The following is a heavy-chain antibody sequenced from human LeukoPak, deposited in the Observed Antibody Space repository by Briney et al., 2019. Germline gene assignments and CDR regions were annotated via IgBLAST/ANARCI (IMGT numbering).Heavy chain of an antibody. CDR1: GFTFTSYA. J-gene: IGHJ4*02. CDR3: AKDPRVGSRVATPCH. D-gene: IGHD5-24*01. V-gene: IGHV3-23*01. CDR2: ISGSGGST. Sequence: GGSLRLSCAASGFTFTSYAMRWVRQAPGKGLEWVSAISGSGGSTYYADSVKGRFTISRDNSKGTLFLQMNSLRAEDTAVYYCAKDPRVGSRVATPCHWGQGTLVTVSS.